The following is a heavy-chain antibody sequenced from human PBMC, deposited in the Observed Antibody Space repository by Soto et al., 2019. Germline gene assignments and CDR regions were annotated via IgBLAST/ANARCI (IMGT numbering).Heavy chain of an antibody. J-gene: IGHJ4*02. CDR2: ISPSGGST. CDR1: GYIFTSNY. CDR3: ARDKGSFYVFDY. D-gene: IGHD3-16*01. V-gene: IGHV1-46*01. Sequence: ASVKVSCKASGYIFTSNYIHWVRQAPGQGLEWMGLISPSGGSTSYAQKFQGRVTVTRDTSTSTVYMELSSLRSEDTALYYCARDKGSFYVFDYWGRGTQVTVSS.